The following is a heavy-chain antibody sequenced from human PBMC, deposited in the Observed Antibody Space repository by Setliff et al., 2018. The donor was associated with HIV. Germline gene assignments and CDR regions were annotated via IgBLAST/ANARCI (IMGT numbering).Heavy chain of an antibody. CDR3: AKDYFSGYDFRYFFDY. J-gene: IGHJ4*02. CDR2: IRYDGSNE. V-gene: IGHV3-30*02. Sequence: GGSLRLSCAASGFNFNDYGMHWVRQAPGKGLEWVAFIRYDGSNEHYADSVKDRFTISRDNSKNTLALQMTSLRVEDTAAYYCAKDYFSGYDFRYFFDYWGQG. D-gene: IGHD5-12*01. CDR1: GFNFNDYG.